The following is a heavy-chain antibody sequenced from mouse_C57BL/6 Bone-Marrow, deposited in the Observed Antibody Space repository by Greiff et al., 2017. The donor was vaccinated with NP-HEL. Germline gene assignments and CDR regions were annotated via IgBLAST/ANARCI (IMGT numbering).Heavy chain of an antibody. J-gene: IGHJ2*01. CDR1: GYSITSGYY. D-gene: IGHD4-1*01. V-gene: IGHV3-6*01. CDR3: ARDRVTGTYFDY. Sequence: DVKLVESGPGLVKPSQSLSLTCSVTGYSITSGYYWNWIRQFPGNKLEWMGYISYDGSNNYNPSLKNRISITRDTSKNQFFLKLNSVTTEGTATYYCARDRVTGTYFDYWGQGTTLTVSS. CDR2: ISYDGSN.